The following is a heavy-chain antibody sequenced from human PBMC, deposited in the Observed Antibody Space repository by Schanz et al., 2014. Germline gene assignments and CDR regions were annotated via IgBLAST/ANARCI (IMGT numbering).Heavy chain of an antibody. J-gene: IGHJ6*02. Sequence: AELVESGGGVVQPGGSLRLSCAASGFTFSSYAMSWVRQAPGKGLEWVSAISGSDGNTDYADSVKGRFTISRDNSKNALYLQMNSLRAEDTAVYYCARRITGTHHNPYYHGMDVWGQGTTVTVSS. CDR3: ARRITGTHHNPYYHGMDV. CDR1: GFTFSSYA. CDR2: ISGSDGNT. D-gene: IGHD1-20*01. V-gene: IGHV3-23*04.